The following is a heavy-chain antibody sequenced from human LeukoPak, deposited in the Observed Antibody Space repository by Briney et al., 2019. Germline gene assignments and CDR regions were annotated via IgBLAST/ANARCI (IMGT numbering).Heavy chain of an antibody. CDR3: AKDLYFGSGSPNWFDP. J-gene: IGHJ5*02. V-gene: IGHV3-23*01. D-gene: IGHD3-10*01. CDR2: ISGSGGST. CDR1: GFTFSSYA. Sequence: PGGSLRLSCAVSGFTFSSYAMSWVRQAPGKGLEWVSAISGSGGSTYYADSVKGRFTIPRDNSKNTLYLQMNSLRAEDTAVYYCAKDLYFGSGSPNWFDPWGQGTLVTVSS.